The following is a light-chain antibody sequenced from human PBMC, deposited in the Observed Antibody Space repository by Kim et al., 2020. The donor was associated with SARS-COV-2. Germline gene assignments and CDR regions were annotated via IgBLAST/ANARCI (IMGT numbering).Light chain of an antibody. Sequence: SLSPGERPPLSHVATQRFRLYLPWSQQTPGQAPRLLLYDASNSATGIPARFSGSVSVTDFTLTISSLEPEDFAVYYCQQRSNWPYTFGQGTKLEI. J-gene: IGKJ2*01. V-gene: IGKV3-11*01. CDR3: QQRSNWPYT. CDR2: DAS. CDR1: QRFRLY.